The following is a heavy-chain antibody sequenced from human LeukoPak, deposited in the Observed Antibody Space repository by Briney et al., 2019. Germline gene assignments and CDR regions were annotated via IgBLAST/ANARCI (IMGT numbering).Heavy chain of an antibody. CDR2: INPNSGGT. V-gene: IGHV1-2*02. Sequence: ASVKVSCKASGCTFTGYYMHWVRQAPGQGLEWMGWINPNSGGTNYAQKFQGRVTMTRDTSISTAYMELSRLRSDDTAVYYCARAPWRYGDYEVPYFDYWGQGTLVTVSS. J-gene: IGHJ4*02. CDR3: ARAPWRYGDYEVPYFDY. D-gene: IGHD4-17*01. CDR1: GCTFTGYY.